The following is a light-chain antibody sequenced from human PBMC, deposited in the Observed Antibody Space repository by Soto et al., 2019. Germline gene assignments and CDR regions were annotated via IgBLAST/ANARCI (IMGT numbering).Light chain of an antibody. CDR1: ITDVGGYNY. CDR3: SSYTSSSTL. Sequence: QSALTQPASVSGSPGQSITISCAGTITDVGGYNYVSWYQQHPGKAPKLMIYEVSDRPSGISSRFSGSKSGNTASLTISGLQTEDEADYYCSSYTSSSTLFGTGTKLTVL. CDR2: EVS. J-gene: IGLJ1*01. V-gene: IGLV2-14*01.